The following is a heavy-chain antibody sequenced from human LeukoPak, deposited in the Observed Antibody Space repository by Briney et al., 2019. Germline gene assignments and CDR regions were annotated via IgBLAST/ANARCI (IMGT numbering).Heavy chain of an antibody. CDR1: GFRFRTYA. D-gene: IGHD3-3*01. V-gene: IGHV3-7*03. CDR2: IKLGGSEK. CDR3: ARDQYDTWSRRGNFDS. J-gene: IGHJ4*02. Sequence: GGSLRLSCGTSGFRFRTYAMTWVRQAPGKGLEWVANIKLGGSEKNYVDSVKGRFTISRDNTKNSLYLQMNSLRAEDTAVFYCARDQYDTWSRRGNFDSWGQGTLVIVSS.